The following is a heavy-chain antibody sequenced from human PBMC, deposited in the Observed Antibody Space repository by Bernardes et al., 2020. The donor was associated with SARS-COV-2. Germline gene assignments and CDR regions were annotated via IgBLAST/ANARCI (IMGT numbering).Heavy chain of an antibody. CDR2: TYYRSKWYN. D-gene: IGHD6-19*01. CDR1: GDSVSSNSAA. J-gene: IGHJ5*02. V-gene: IGHV6-1*01. CDR3: ARDRRASSGWPFWFDP. Sequence: SHTLSLNCAISGDSVSSNSAAWNWIRQSPSRGLEWLGRTYYRSKWYNDYAVSVKSRITINPDTSKNQFSLQLNSVTPEDTAVYYCARDRRASSGWPFWFDPWGQGTLVTVSS.